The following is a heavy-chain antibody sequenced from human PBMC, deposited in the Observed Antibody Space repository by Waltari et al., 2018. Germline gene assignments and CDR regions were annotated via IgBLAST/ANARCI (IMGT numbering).Heavy chain of an antibody. Sequence: QLQLQESGPGLVKPSETLSLTCTVSGGSISSSSYYWGCIRQPPGKGLVWIGSIYYSGRTYYNPSRKSRVTIAVDTSKNQFSLKLSSVTDADTAVYDCARDTDAAAGTGWCDPWGQGTLVTVSS. CDR3: ARDTDAAAGTGWCDP. D-gene: IGHD6-13*01. CDR2: IYYSGRT. CDR1: GGSISSSSYY. V-gene: IGHV4-39*07. J-gene: IGHJ5*02.